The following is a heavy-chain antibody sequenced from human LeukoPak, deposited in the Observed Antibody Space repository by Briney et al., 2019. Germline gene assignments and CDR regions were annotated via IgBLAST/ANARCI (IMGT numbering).Heavy chain of an antibody. J-gene: IGHJ4*02. D-gene: IGHD1-7*01. CDR2: IIPIFGTA. Sequence: SSVKVSCKASGGTFSSYAISWVRQAPGQGLEWMGGIIPIFGTANYAQKFQGRVTITADESTSTAYMELSSLRSEDTAVYYCARNRLELLSSPWWDCWGQGTLVTVSS. CDR1: GGTFSSYA. V-gene: IGHV1-69*01. CDR3: ARNRLELLSSPWWDC.